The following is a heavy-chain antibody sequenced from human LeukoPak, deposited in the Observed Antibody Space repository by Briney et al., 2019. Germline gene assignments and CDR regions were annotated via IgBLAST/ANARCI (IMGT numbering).Heavy chain of an antibody. Sequence: GGSLRLSCAASGFTFSTYWMSWVRQAPGKGLEWVANIKQDGSEKYYVDSVKGRFTISRDNAKNSLYLQMNSLRAEDTAVYYCARDMDPYARGKITFDYWGQGTLVTVSS. V-gene: IGHV3-7*01. D-gene: IGHD3-16*01. J-gene: IGHJ4*02. CDR1: GFTFSTYW. CDR2: IKQDGSEK. CDR3: ARDMDPYARGKITFDY.